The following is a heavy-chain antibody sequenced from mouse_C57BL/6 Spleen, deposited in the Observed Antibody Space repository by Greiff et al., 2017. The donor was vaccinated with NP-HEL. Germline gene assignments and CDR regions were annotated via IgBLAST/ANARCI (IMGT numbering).Heavy chain of an antibody. CDR1: GYTFTSYW. CDR2: IDPSDSYT. Sequence: VQLQQPGAELVMPGASVKLSCKASGYTFTSYWMHSVKQRPGQGLEWIGEIDPSDSYTNYNQKFKGKSTLTVDKSSSTAYMQLSSLTSEDSAVYYCARATTAFDYWGQGTTLTVSS. V-gene: IGHV1-69*01. CDR3: ARATTAFDY. J-gene: IGHJ2*01. D-gene: IGHD1-2*01.